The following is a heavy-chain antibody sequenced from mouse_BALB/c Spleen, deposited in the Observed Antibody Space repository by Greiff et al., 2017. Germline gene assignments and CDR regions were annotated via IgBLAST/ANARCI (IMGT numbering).Heavy chain of an antibody. D-gene: IGHD1-1*01. Sequence: EVKLVESGGGLVQPGGSMKLSCVASGFTFSNYWMNWVRQSPEKGLEWVAEIRLKSNNYATHYAESVKGRFTISRDDSKSSVYLQMNNLRAEDTGIYYCTLYYYGSSYDWYFDVWGAGTTVTVSS. CDR1: GFTFSNYW. CDR3: TLYYYGSSYDWYFDV. V-gene: IGHV6-6*02. J-gene: IGHJ1*01. CDR2: IRLKSNNYAT.